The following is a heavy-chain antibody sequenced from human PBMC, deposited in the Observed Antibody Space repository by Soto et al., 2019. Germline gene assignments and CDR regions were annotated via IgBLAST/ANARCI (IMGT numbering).Heavy chain of an antibody. V-gene: IGHV2-26*01. CDR1: GFSLSNARMG. CDR3: ARTVARMNLDY. CDR2: IFSNDET. D-gene: IGHD2-21*01. Sequence: QVTLKESGPVLVKPTETLTLTCTVSGFSLSNARMGVSWIRQPPGKALEWLAHIFSNDETAYSTSLKTRLTFSKDTSKSQVVLTMGNMDPVDTATYYCARTVARMNLDYWGQGTLVTVSS. J-gene: IGHJ4*02.